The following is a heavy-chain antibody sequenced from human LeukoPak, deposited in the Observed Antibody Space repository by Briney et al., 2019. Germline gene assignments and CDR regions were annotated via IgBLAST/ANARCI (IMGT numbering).Heavy chain of an antibody. D-gene: IGHD3-22*01. V-gene: IGHV3-23*01. J-gene: IGHJ4*02. Sequence: AGGSLRLSCAASGFTFSSYGMSWVRQAPGKGLEWVSAISGSGGSTYYADSVKGRFTISRDNSKNTLYLQMNSLRAEDTAVYYCAKVGEDYYDSSGYYQQYYDYWGQGTLVTVYS. CDR3: AKVGEDYYDSSGYYQQYYDY. CDR2: ISGSGGST. CDR1: GFTFSSYG.